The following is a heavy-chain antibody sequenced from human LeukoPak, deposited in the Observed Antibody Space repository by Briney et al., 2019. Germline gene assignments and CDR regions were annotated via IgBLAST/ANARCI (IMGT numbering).Heavy chain of an antibody. Sequence: GGSLRLSCAASGFTFSSYAMSWVRQAPGKGLEWVSAISGSGGSTYYADSVKGRFTISRDNSKNTLYLQMNSLRAEDTAVYYCTRRLDTAMFGDLWGQGTLVTVSS. V-gene: IGHV3-23*01. CDR1: GFTFSSYA. CDR2: ISGSGGST. CDR3: TRRLDTAMFGDL. J-gene: IGHJ5*02. D-gene: IGHD5-18*01.